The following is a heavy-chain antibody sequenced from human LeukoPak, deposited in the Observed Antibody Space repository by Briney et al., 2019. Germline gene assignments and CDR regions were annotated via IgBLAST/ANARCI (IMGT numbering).Heavy chain of an antibody. J-gene: IGHJ5*02. Sequence: PGGSLRLSCAASGFAFSTYGMHWVRQAPGKGLEWVAVTSSDGSQKNYADSVKGRFTISRDNSKNTLYLQMNSLRAEDTAVYYCAKDFSCSSTSCYQYRWFDPWGQGTLVTVSS. V-gene: IGHV3-30*18. D-gene: IGHD2-2*01. CDR2: TSSDGSQK. CDR3: AKDFSCSSTSCYQYRWFDP. CDR1: GFAFSTYG.